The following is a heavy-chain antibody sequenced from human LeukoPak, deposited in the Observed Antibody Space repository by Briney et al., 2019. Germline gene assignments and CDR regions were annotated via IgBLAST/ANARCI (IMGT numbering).Heavy chain of an antibody. J-gene: IGHJ4*02. D-gene: IGHD2-15*01. CDR1: GYSISSGYY. V-gene: IGHV4-38-2*02. CDR2: IYHSGST. CDR3: ARHLHCSGGSCTDY. Sequence: SETLSLTCTVSGYSISSGYYWGWIRQPPGKGLEWIGSIYHSGSTYYNPSLKSRVTISVDTSKNQFSLKLSSVTAADTAVYYCARHLHCSGGSCTDYWGQGTLVTVSS.